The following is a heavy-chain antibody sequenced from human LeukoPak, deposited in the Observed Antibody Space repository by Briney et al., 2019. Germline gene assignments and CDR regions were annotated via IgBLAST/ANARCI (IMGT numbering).Heavy chain of an antibody. V-gene: IGHV3-30*04. CDR2: ISYDGSNK. CDR3: ARAVPSLPKYYYGMDV. Sequence: GGSLRLSCAASGFTFSSYAMHWVRQAPGKGLEWVAVISYDGSNKYYADSVKGRFTISRDNSKNTLYLQMNSLRAEDTAVYYCARAVPSLPKYYYGMDVWGQGTTVTVSS. CDR1: GFTFSSYA. D-gene: IGHD2-2*01. J-gene: IGHJ6*02.